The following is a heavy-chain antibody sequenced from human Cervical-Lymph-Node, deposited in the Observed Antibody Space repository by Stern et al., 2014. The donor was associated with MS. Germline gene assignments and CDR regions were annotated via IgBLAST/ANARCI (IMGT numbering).Heavy chain of an antibody. J-gene: IGHJ4*02. CDR2: LSGRYCST. CDR3: AKVYGSGPFDY. D-gene: IGHD6-19*01. V-gene: IGHV3-23*01. CDR1: GFTFSSYA. Sequence: EVQLLESGGTLVQPGGSLRLSCAASGFTFSSYAMSWVRQAPGKGLEWFAVLSGRYCSTLYADSVKGRFTISRDNSNNTLFLQMNSLRAEDTAVYYCAKVYGSGPFDYWGQGTLVTVSS.